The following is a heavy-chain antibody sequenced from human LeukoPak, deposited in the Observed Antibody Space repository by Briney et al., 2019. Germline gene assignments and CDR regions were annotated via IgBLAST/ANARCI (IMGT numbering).Heavy chain of an antibody. J-gene: IGHJ4*02. CDR1: GFTFSTYW. D-gene: IGHD6-19*01. CDR3: ARRVSGREQYFDY. V-gene: IGHV3-7*01. Sequence: GGSLRLSCAASGFTFSTYWMSWVRQAPGKGLEWVANMRQDGGEIYYVDSVKGRFTISRDNAKNSLSLQMNGLRAEDTAVYYCARRVSGREQYFDYWGQGTLVTVSS. CDR2: MRQDGGEI.